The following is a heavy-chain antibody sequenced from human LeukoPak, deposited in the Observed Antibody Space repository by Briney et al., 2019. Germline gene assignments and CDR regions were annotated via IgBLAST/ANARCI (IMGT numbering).Heavy chain of an antibody. D-gene: IGHD3-10*01. CDR2: ISGSGGST. CDR1: GFTFSSYA. V-gene: IGHV3-23*01. CDR3: AKDRFGYYGSRDAFDI. J-gene: IGHJ3*02. Sequence: AGGSLRLSCAASGFTFSSYAMSWVRQAPGKGLEGVSAISGSGGSTYYADSVKGRFTISRDNSKNTLYLQMNSLRAEDTAVYYCAKDRFGYYGSRDAFDIWGQGTMVTVSS.